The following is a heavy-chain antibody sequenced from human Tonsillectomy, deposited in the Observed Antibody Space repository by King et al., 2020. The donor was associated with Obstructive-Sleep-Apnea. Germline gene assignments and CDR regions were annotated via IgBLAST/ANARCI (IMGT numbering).Heavy chain of an antibody. CDR2: ISNSGGSR. Sequence: VQLVESRGGLVKPGGALRLSCAASGFTFSEFYMTWIRQAPGKGLEWFTFISNSGGSRNYADSVKGRFTVSRDNAMNLVVLQMDSPRDGDTAMYYCARDRSVAGSLFGFDPWGQGTLVTVSS. CDR1: GFTFSEFY. D-gene: IGHD6-19*01. J-gene: IGHJ5*02. CDR3: ARDRSVAGSLFGFDP. V-gene: IGHV3-11*06.